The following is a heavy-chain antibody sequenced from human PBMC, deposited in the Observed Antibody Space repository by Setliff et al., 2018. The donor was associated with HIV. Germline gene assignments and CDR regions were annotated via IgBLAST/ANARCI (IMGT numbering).Heavy chain of an antibody. CDR1: GYPFTGYY. Sequence: GPSVKVSCKASGYPFTGYYIHWVRQAPGQGPEWMGRIAPNSGDTKYAEKFEGRVTVTRDTSINTVYMEVSSLRSDDTAVYYCSRDVGVPGKGNALDYWGQGTQVTVSS. D-gene: IGHD1-26*01. CDR2: IAPNSGDT. J-gene: IGHJ4*02. V-gene: IGHV1-2*06. CDR3: SRDVGVPGKGNALDY.